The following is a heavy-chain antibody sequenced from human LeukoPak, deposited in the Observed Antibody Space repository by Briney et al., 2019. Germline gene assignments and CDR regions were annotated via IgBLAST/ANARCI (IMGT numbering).Heavy chain of an antibody. Sequence: GGSLRLSCAASGFTFSSYAMNWVRQAPGKGLEWVSYISSSSSTIYYADSVKGRFTISRDNAKNSLYLQMNSLRAEDTAVYYCARDPADVVVAVDAFEIWGQGTMVTVSS. V-gene: IGHV3-48*01. D-gene: IGHD2-15*01. CDR3: ARDPADVVVAVDAFEI. J-gene: IGHJ3*02. CDR1: GFTFSSYA. CDR2: ISSSSSTI.